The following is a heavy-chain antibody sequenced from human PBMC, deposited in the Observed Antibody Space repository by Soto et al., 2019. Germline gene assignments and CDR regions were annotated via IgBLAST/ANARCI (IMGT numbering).Heavy chain of an antibody. J-gene: IGHJ6*02. D-gene: IGHD2-15*01. CDR3: AKGLWTVGHCTGGSCYDGMDV. CDR1: EYTFIGFH. V-gene: IGHV1-2*02. CDR2: INPKSGDT. Sequence: QVQLVQSGAEVKKPGASVKVSCEASEYTFIGFHLHWVRQAPRQGLEWMGWINPKSGDTKYAQKFQGRVTLTRDTSIRTGDMELSRLESNDTAVYYCAKGLWTVGHCTGGSCYDGMDVWGHGTTVTFSS.